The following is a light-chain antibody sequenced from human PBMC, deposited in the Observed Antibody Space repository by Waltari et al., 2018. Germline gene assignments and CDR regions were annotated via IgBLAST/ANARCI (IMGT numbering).Light chain of an antibody. CDR2: AAS. CDR1: QGITFL. Sequence: DLQMTQSPSSLSGRVGVRVTISCLASQGITFLLNWFRQKPGEAPELLIYAASYRLGGVPARFSGSGSGTDYTLNISSLQPEDVATYYCQQTYSVPPTFGQGTRVDVK. V-gene: IGKV1-39*01. J-gene: IGKJ1*01. CDR3: QQTYSVPPT.